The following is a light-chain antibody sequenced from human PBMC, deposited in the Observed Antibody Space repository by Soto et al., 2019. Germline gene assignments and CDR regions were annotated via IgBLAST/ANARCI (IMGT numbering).Light chain of an antibody. Sequence: EIVLTQSPGTLSLSPGDRATLSCRASQSINNDYLAWYQQKPGQAPRLLIYGASSRATGIPDRFSGGGSGTDFTLTISRLAPEDFAVYYGQQYGPSPPFTFGGGTKVEIK. CDR2: GAS. CDR1: QSINNDY. V-gene: IGKV3-20*01. J-gene: IGKJ4*01. CDR3: QQYGPSPPFT.